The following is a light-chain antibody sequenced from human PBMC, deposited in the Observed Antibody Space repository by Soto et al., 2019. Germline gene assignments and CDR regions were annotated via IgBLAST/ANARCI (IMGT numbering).Light chain of an antibody. J-gene: IGKJ2*01. V-gene: IGKV3-20*01. CDR2: GAS. CDR3: QQYGSSPGYT. Sequence: EIVLTQSPDILSLSPGERATLSCRASQSVRSSYLAWYQQRPGQAPRLLIYGASSRATGIPDRFSGDGSGTDFTLTISRLEPEDFAVYYCQQYGSSPGYTFGRGTKVEI. CDR1: QSVRSSY.